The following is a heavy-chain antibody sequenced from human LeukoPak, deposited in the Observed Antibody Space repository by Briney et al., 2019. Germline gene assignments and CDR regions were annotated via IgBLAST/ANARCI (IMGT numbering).Heavy chain of an antibody. CDR2: INHSGST. D-gene: IGHD3-22*01. CDR1: GGSFSGYY. V-gene: IGHV4-34*01. Sequence: SENLSRNGAVYGGSFSGYYWSWIRLSPGKGREWIGEINHSGSTSYNPSLKSRVTISVDTSKNQFSLKLNSVTAADTAVYYCARAPQGRGYHFDYWGQGTLVTVSS. CDR3: ARAPQGRGYHFDY. J-gene: IGHJ4*02.